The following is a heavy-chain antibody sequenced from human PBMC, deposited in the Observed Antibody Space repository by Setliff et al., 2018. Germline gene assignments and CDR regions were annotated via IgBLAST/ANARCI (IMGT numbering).Heavy chain of an antibody. V-gene: IGHV3-74*01. D-gene: IGHD1-1*01. CDR1: GFSFSNYW. CDR3: ARDGHNVYYFDY. Sequence: PGWSLRLSCAASGFSFSNYWMHWVRQAPGKGLVWVSRINSDGSSTNYAASVKGQFTVSRDNAKNTLYLQMNSLRAEDTAVYYCARDGHNVYYFDYWGLGTLVTVSS. J-gene: IGHJ4*02. CDR2: INSDGSST.